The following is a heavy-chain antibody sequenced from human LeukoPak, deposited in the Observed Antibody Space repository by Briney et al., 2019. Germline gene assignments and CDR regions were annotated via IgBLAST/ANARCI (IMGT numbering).Heavy chain of an antibody. Sequence: GASVKVSCKASGYTFTSCDINWVRQATGQGLEWMGWMNPNSGNTGYAQKFQGRVTMTRNTSISTAYMELSSLRSEDTAVYYCASTQLTYYDFWSGYYRDYGMDVWGQGTTVTVSS. J-gene: IGHJ6*02. V-gene: IGHV1-8*01. D-gene: IGHD3-3*01. CDR3: ASTQLTYYDFWSGYYRDYGMDV. CDR1: GYTFTSCD. CDR2: MNPNSGNT.